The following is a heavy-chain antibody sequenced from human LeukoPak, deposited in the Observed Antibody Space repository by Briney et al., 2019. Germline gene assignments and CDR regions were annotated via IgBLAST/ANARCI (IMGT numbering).Heavy chain of an antibody. CDR3: AKDRGSSWYGTPDY. J-gene: IGHJ4*02. Sequence: GGSLRLSCAASGFILSSYAMSWVRQTPGKGLEWVSRISESGGSTYYADSVKGRFTISRDNSKNTLYLQMNSLRAEDTAVYYCAKDRGSSWYGTPDYWGQGTLVTASS. CDR2: ISESGGST. D-gene: IGHD6-13*01. CDR1: GFILSSYA. V-gene: IGHV3-23*01.